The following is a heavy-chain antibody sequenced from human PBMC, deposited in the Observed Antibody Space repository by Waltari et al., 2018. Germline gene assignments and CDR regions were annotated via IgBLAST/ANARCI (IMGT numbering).Heavy chain of an antibody. D-gene: IGHD1-1*01. CDR3: ARDTTSRERAGD. J-gene: IGHJ4*02. V-gene: IGHV3-53*01. Sequence: VRLGEPGGGFIHPGGSLRLSCTACGGSVSTKHMHWVRQAPGKGLEWVSVIYTGEMTYYSDAVKGRFTISRDISKNMVYLQMNNLRAEDTALYYCARDTTSRERAGDWGQGTLVTVSS. CDR2: IYTGEMT. CDR1: GGSVSTKH.